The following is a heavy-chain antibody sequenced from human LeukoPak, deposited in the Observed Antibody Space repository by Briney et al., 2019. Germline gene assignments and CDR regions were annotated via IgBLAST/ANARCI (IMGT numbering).Heavy chain of an antibody. CDR2: MNPNSGNT. V-gene: IGHV1-8*01. CDR1: GYTFTSYD. Sequence: ASVKVSCKASGYTFTSYDINWVRQATGQGLEWMGWMNPNSGNTGYAQKFQGRVTMTRNTSISTAYMELSSLRSDDTAVYYCARVEWELRNFDYWGQGTLVTVSS. J-gene: IGHJ4*02. D-gene: IGHD1-26*01. CDR3: ARVEWELRNFDY.